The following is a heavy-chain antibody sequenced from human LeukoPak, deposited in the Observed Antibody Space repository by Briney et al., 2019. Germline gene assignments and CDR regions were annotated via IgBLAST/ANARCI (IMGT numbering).Heavy chain of an antibody. Sequence: PSQTLSLTCAVSGGSISSGGYSWSWIRQPPGKGLERIGYIYHSGSTYCNPSLKSRVTISVDTSKNQFSLKLSSVTAADTAVYYCATRGYSRVGFDYWGQGTLVTVSS. D-gene: IGHD5-18*01. CDR2: IYHSGST. V-gene: IGHV4-30-2*02. J-gene: IGHJ4*02. CDR3: ATRGYSRVGFDY. CDR1: GGSISSGGYS.